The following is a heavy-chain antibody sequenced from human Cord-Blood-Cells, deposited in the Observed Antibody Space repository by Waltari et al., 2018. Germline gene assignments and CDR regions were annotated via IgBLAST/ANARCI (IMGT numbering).Heavy chain of an antibody. CDR2: INPNSGGT. V-gene: IGHV1-2*06. CDR3: ARDRSDAFDI. CDR1: GYSFTGSY. J-gene: IGHJ3*02. Sequence: QVQLVQSGAEVKKPGASVKVSCKGSGYSFTGSYMQWVRQAPGQGLEWMGRINPNSGGTNYAQKFQGRVTMTRDTSISTAYMELSRLRSDDTAVYYCARDRSDAFDIWGQGTMVTVSS.